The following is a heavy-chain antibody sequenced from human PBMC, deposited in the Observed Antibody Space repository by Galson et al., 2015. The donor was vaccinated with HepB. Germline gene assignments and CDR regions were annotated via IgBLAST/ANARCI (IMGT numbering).Heavy chain of an antibody. CDR2: TYYRSKWYN. CDR3: ARSGVAVAVFDY. Sequence: CAISGDSVSSNSAACNWIRQSPSRGLEWLGRTYYRSKWYNDYAVSVKSRITINPDASKNQFSLQLKSVTPEDTAVYYCARSGVAVAVFDYWGQGTLVTVSS. D-gene: IGHD6-19*01. J-gene: IGHJ4*02. CDR1: GDSVSSNSAA. V-gene: IGHV6-1*01.